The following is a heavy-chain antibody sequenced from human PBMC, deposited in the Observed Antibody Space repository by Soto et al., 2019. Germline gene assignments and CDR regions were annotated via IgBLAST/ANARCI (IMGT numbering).Heavy chain of an antibody. V-gene: IGHV1-3*01. CDR1: GYTFTSYA. D-gene: IGHD6-13*01. CDR3: ARVDRQELVPGYFDY. J-gene: IGHJ4*02. Sequence: GASVKVSCKASGYTFTSYAMHWVRQAPGQRLEWMGRINPSGGNTKYAQKFQGRVTITRDTSTSTAYMELSSLRSEDTAVYYCARVDRQELVPGYFDYWGQGTLVTVSS. CDR2: INPSGGNT.